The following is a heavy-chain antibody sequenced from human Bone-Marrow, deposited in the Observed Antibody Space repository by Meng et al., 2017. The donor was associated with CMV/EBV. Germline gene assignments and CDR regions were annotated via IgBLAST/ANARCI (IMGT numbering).Heavy chain of an antibody. J-gene: IGHJ5*02. CDR1: GGSIRSGDYY. D-gene: IGHD6-19*01. Sequence: SETLSLTCTVSGGSIRSGDYYWSWIRQPPGKGLEWIGSIYYSGSTYHNPSLKSRVTISVDTSKNQFSLKLSSVTAADTAMYYCARTTIAYLSGWHNWFDPWGQGIVVTVSS. CDR3: ARTTIAYLSGWHNWFDP. CDR2: IYYSGST. V-gene: IGHV4-30-4*08.